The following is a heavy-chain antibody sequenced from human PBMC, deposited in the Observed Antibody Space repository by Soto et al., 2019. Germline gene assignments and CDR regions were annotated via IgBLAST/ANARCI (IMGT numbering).Heavy chain of an antibody. J-gene: IGHJ4*02. CDR2: TYYRSKWIF. D-gene: IGHD2-8*02. CDR1: GDSVSSNSGS. CDR3: ARIFCTGDTCHEGGGYFAS. Sequence: QVQLLQSVLGLVKPSQTLSLTCAISGDSVSSNSGSWNWVRQSPSRGLEWLGRTYYRSKWIFDYAGSVKSRAAINPDTSKNQFSLQLNSVTPEDTAVYYCARIFCTGDTCHEGGGYFASWGQGILVAVSS. V-gene: IGHV6-1*01.